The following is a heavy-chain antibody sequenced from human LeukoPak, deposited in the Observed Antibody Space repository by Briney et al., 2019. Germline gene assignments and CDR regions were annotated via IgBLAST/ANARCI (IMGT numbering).Heavy chain of an antibody. CDR1: GFTFSNYW. J-gene: IGHJ4*02. Sequence: GGSLRLSCAVSGFTFSNYWMHWVRQAPGRGLVWVSRINTDGSSTSYADSVKGRFTISRDNAKNTLYLQMNSLRAEDTAVYYCVRRAGGYSHPYDYWGQGTLVTVSS. D-gene: IGHD4-23*01. CDR3: VRRAGGYSHPYDY. CDR2: INTDGSST. V-gene: IGHV3-74*01.